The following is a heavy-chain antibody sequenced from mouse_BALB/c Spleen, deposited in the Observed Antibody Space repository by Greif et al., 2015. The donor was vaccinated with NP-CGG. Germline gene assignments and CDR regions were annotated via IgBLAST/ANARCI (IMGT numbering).Heavy chain of an antibody. J-gene: IGHJ3*01. D-gene: IGHD2-1*01. CDR2: ISSGGGST. V-gene: IGHV5-12-1*01. Sequence: EVKLMESGGGLVKPGGSLKLSCAASGFAFSSYDMSWVRQTPEKRLEWVAYISSGGGSTYYPDTVKGRFTISRDNAKNTLYLHMSSLKSEDTAMYYCARYGNWVAYWGQGTLVTVSA. CDR1: GFAFSSYD. CDR3: ARYGNWVAY.